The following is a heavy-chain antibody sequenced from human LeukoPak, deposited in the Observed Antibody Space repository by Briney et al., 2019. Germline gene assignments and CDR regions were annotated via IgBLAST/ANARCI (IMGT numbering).Heavy chain of an antibody. D-gene: IGHD6-13*01. CDR2: IYYSGST. Sequence: SETLSLTCTVSGGSISSYYWSWIRQPPGKGLEWIGYIYYSGSTNYNPSLKSRVTISVDTSKNQFSLKLGSVTAADTAVYYCAREAGSSWSRGLDIWGQGTVVTVSS. CDR1: GGSISSYY. V-gene: IGHV4-59*12. J-gene: IGHJ3*02. CDR3: AREAGSSWSRGLDI.